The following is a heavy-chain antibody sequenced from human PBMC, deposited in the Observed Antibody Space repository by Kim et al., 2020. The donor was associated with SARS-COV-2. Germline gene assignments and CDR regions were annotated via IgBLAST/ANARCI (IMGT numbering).Heavy chain of an antibody. V-gene: IGHV3-9*01. Sequence: GGSLRLSCAASGFTFDDYAMHWVRQAPGKGLEWVSGISWNSGSIGYADSVKGRFTISRDNAKNSLYLQMNSLRAEDTALYYCAKGGVGSGWALCDYWGQG. CDR1: GFTFDDYA. CDR2: ISWNSGSI. D-gene: IGHD6-19*01. CDR3: AKGGVGSGWALCDY. J-gene: IGHJ4*02.